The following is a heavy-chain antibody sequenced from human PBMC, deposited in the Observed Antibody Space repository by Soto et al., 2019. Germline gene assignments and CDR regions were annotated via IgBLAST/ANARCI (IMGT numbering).Heavy chain of an antibody. J-gene: IGHJ5*02. D-gene: IGHD1-1*01. CDR3: ASQTGTPFESFDP. CDR1: GFTFSSYS. CDR2: ISSSSSYI. Sequence: PGGSLRLSCAASGFTFSSYSMNWVRQAPGKGLEWVSSISSSSSYIYYADSVKGRFTISRDNAKNSLYLQMSSLRAEDTAVYYCASQTGTPFESFDPGGQGTLVTVSS. V-gene: IGHV3-21*01.